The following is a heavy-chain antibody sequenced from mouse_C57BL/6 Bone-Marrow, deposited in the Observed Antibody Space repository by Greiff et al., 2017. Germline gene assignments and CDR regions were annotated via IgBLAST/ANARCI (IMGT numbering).Heavy chain of an antibody. J-gene: IGHJ2*01. CDR1: GYTFTEYT. D-gene: IGHD1-1*01. CDR2: FYPGSGSI. Sequence: VVKPGASVKLSCKASGYTFTEYTIHWVKQRSGQGLEWIGWFYPGSGSIKYNEKFKDKATLTADKSSSTVYMELSRLTSEDSAVYFCARHEDTVVATDYFDYWGQGTTLTVSS. CDR3: ARHEDTVVATDYFDY. V-gene: IGHV1-62-2*01.